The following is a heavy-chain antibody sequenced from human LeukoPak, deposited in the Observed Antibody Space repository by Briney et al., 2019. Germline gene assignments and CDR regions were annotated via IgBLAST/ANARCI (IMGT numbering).Heavy chain of an antibody. J-gene: IGHJ4*02. Sequence: GGSLRLSCAASGFTFSNAWMSWVRQAPGKGLEWVGRIKSKTDGGTTDYAAPVKGRFTISREDSKNTLYLQMNSLKTEDTAVYYCTTEEYSSSWHDFDYWGQGTLVTVSS. CDR3: TTEEYSSSWHDFDY. D-gene: IGHD6-13*01. CDR1: GFTFSNAW. V-gene: IGHV3-15*01. CDR2: IKSKTDGGTT.